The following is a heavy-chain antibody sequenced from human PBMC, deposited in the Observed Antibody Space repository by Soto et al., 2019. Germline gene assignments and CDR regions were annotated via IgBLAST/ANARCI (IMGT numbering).Heavy chain of an antibody. V-gene: IGHV4-59*01. D-gene: IGHD3-22*01. CDR1: GGSISSYY. Sequence: PSETLCLTCTVSGGSISSYYWSWIRQPPGKGLEWIGYIYYSGSTNYNPSLKSRVTISVDTSRNQFSLKLSSLRVEDTAVYYCVKGEYYYDSSGYYPFDYWGQGTXVTVSS. CDR3: VKGEYYYDSSGYYPFDY. CDR2: IYYSGST. J-gene: IGHJ4*02.